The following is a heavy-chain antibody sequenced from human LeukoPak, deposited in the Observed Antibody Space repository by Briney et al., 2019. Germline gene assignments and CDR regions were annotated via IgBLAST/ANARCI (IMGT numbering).Heavy chain of an antibody. J-gene: IGHJ5*02. CDR1: GYTFIGYY. D-gene: IGHD3-10*01. CDR3: ARSGFGSGISFDL. V-gene: IGHV1-2*02. Sequence: ASVKVSCKASGYTFIGYYMHWVRQAPGQGLEWMGWINPNSGGTNYAQKFQGRVTMTRDTSISIAYMELSRLRSDDTAVYYCARSGFGSGISFDLWGQGTLVTVSS. CDR2: INPNSGGT.